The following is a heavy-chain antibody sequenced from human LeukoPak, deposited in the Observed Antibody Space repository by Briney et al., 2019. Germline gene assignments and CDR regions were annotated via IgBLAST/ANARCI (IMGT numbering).Heavy chain of an antibody. CDR3: AKDSAMDLFFDY. Sequence: GGSLRLSCAASGFTFSSYAMSWVRQAPGKGLEWISAISGSGGSTYYADSVKGRFTISRDNSKNTLYLQMNSLRAEDTAVYYCAKDSAMDLFFDYWGQGTLVTVSS. CDR1: GFTFSSYA. D-gene: IGHD5-18*01. V-gene: IGHV3-23*01. CDR2: ISGSGGST. J-gene: IGHJ4*02.